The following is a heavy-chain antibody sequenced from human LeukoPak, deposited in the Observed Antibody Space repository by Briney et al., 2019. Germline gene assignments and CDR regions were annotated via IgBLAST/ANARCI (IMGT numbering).Heavy chain of an antibody. Sequence: SQTLSLTCAVSGDSISSGGYSWRWIREPPGRGLEWIGYIYHSGSTYYNPSLKSRVTISVDRSKNQFSLKLSSVTAADTAVYYCARETVGFDYWGQGTLVTVSS. CDR3: ARETVGFDY. CDR1: GDSISSGGYS. V-gene: IGHV4-30-2*01. J-gene: IGHJ4*02. D-gene: IGHD4-23*01. CDR2: IYHSGST.